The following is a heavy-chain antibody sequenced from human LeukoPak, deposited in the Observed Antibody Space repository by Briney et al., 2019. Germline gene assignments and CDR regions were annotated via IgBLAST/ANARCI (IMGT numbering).Heavy chain of an antibody. D-gene: IGHD3-22*01. CDR3: ARTNYHDGSGFYDY. J-gene: IGHJ4*02. V-gene: IGHV1-46*01. CDR2: INPSGGST. Sequence: ASVKVSCKAFGYTFTCYDMHWVRQAPGQGLEWMGIINPSGGSTSYAEEFQGRLTMTRDTSTSTVHMELSSLRSEDTAVYYCARTNYHDGSGFYDYWGQGTLVTVSS. CDR1: GYTFTCYD.